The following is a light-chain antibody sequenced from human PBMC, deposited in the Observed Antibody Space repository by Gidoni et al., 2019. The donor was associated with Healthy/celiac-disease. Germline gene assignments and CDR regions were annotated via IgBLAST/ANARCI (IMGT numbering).Light chain of an antibody. Sequence: SYELTQTPSVAVAPGQTASITCSGDKVGDKYACWYQQKPGQSPVLVIYQDSKRPSRIPERFSGSNSGNTATLTSRGTQAMDEADYYCQAWDSSTAWIGGGTKLTVL. CDR3: QAWDSSTAW. CDR2: QDS. J-gene: IGLJ2*01. V-gene: IGLV3-1*01. CDR1: KVGDKY.